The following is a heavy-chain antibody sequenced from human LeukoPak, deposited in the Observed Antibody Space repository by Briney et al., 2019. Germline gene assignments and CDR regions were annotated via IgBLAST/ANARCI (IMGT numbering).Heavy chain of an antibody. J-gene: IGHJ4*02. D-gene: IGHD3-10*01. CDR1: GYTFTSYG. CDR3: ARDPGLKALYDY. Sequence: GASVKVSCKASGYTFTSYGISWVRQAPGQGLEWMGWISAYNGNTKYEQKLQGRVTMTTDTSTSTVYMELRSLRSDDTAVYYCARDPGLKALYDYWGQGTLVTVSS. CDR2: ISAYNGNT. V-gene: IGHV1-18*01.